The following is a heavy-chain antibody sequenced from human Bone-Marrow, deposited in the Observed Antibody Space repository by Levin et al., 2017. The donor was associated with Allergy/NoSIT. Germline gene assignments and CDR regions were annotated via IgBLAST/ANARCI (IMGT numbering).Heavy chain of an antibody. J-gene: IGHJ5*02. Sequence: SGPTLVKPGETLTLTCIFSGFSLATRGMRVSWIRQSPGKALEWLARIDWNDNKFYNKSLKTRLTISKDASKSQVVLTITNMDPVDTATYYCARDEYDNFFNWLDPWGPGILVTVSS. CDR2: IDWNDNK. D-gene: IGHD3-3*01. CDR1: GFSLATRGMR. CDR3: ARDEYDNFFNWLDP. V-gene: IGHV2-70*04.